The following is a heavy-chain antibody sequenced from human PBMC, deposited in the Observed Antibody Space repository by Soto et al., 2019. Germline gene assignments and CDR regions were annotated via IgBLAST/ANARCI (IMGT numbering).Heavy chain of an antibody. CDR3: ARMEKGYYYDSSGPTEYNWFDP. J-gene: IGHJ5*02. D-gene: IGHD3-22*01. CDR1: GFSLSTSGMC. V-gene: IGHV2-70*01. CDR2: IDWDDDK. Sequence: ASGPTLVNPTQTLTLTCTFSGFSLSTSGMCVSWIRQPPGKALEWLALIDWDDDKYYSTSLKTRLTISKDTSKNQVVLTMTNMDPVDTATYYCARMEKGYYYDSSGPTEYNWFDPWGQGTLVTVSS.